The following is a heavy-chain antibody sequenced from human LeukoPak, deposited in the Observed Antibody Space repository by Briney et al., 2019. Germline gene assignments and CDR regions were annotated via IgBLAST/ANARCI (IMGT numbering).Heavy chain of an antibody. Sequence: GGSLRLSCAASGFTLSNAWMNWVRQAPGKGLEWVGLIKSKTNGETRDYAAPVKGRFTISRDSAKNSLYLQMNSLRAEDTAVYYCARDRSGDDDFWSGYYTNYFDPWGQGTRVTVSS. V-gene: IGHV3-15*01. CDR2: IKSKTNGETR. CDR3: ARDRSGDDDFWSGYYTNYFDP. D-gene: IGHD3-3*01. CDR1: GFTLSNAW. J-gene: IGHJ5*02.